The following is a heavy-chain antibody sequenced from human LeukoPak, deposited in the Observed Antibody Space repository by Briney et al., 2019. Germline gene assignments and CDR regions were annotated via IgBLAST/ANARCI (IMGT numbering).Heavy chain of an antibody. J-gene: IGHJ1*01. CDR3: ANFIAASATGFQH. CDR2: IRGSGGT. V-gene: IGHV3-23*01. Sequence: GGSLRLSCAASGLTLSNYDMTWVRQAPGKGLEWVSDIRGSGGTYYADSVKGRFTLSRDNAKNTLYLQMSSLRAEDTAVYYCANFIAASATGFQHWGQGTLVTVSS. CDR1: GLTLSNYD. D-gene: IGHD6-6*01.